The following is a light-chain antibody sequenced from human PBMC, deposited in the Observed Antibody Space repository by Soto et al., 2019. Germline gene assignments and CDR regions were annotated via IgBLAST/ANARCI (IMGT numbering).Light chain of an antibody. CDR3: QQYGSLSWT. V-gene: IGKV3-11*01. J-gene: IGKJ1*01. CDR1: QSVSSY. Sequence: EIVVTQSPATLSLSPGERATLSCRASQSVSSYLAWYQQKPGQAPRLLIYDASNRATGIPARFSGSGSGTDFTLTISSLEPEDFAVYHCQQYGSLSWTFGQGTKV. CDR2: DAS.